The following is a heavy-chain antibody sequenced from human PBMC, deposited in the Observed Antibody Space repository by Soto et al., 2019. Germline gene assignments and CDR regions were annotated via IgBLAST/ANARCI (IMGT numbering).Heavy chain of an antibody. Sequence: GGSLRLSCAASGFTFSSYGMHWVRQAPGKGLEWVAVISYDGSNKYYADSVKGRFTISRDNSKNTLYLQMNSLRAEDTAVYYCAKEFRFGEPDYYYYYMDVWGKGTTVTVSS. J-gene: IGHJ6*03. CDR1: GFTFSSYG. CDR3: AKEFRFGEPDYYYYYMDV. CDR2: ISYDGSNK. D-gene: IGHD3-10*01. V-gene: IGHV3-30*18.